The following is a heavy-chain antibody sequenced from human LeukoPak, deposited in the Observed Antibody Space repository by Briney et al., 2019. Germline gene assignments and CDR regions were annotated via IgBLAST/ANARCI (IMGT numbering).Heavy chain of an antibody. Sequence: GGSLRLSXAASGFTFSGSAMHWVRQASGKGLEWVGRIRSKANSYATAYAASVKGRFTISRDDSKNTAYLQMNSLKTEDTAVYYCTRSPEHYYYYYYMDVWGKGTTVTVSS. CDR3: TRSPEHYYYYYYMDV. J-gene: IGHJ6*03. CDR1: GFTFSGSA. CDR2: IRSKANSYAT. V-gene: IGHV3-73*01.